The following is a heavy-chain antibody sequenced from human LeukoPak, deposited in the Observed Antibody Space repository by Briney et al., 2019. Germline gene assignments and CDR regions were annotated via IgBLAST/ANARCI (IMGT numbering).Heavy chain of an antibody. CDR2: IYSSGGT. J-gene: IGHJ4*02. D-gene: IGHD6-19*01. CDR1: GGSINNYY. Sequence: PSETLSLTCSVSGGSINNYYWTWIRQPPGKGLEWIGYIYSSGGTNYNPSLKSRVTISVDTSKNQFSLRLNSVTAADTAFYYCARRPSSSGLYYFDYWGQGTLVTVSS. CDR3: ARRPSSSGLYYFDY. V-gene: IGHV4-59*08.